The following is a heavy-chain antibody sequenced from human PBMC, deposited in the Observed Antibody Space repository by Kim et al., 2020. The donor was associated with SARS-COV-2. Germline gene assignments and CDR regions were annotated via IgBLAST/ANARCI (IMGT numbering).Heavy chain of an antibody. CDR1: GYTFTNYL. CDR2: INPADSSL. D-gene: IGHD2-2*01. V-gene: IGHV1-46*01. Sequence: SVKVSCKASGYTFTNYLLHWVRQAPGQGLEWLGRINPADSSLRNAQKFWGRVSVTMDTSTSTVYLELSSLTSGDTAVYYCAREISKITYFEFWGQGTLVTVST. J-gene: IGHJ4*02. CDR3: AREISKITYFEF.